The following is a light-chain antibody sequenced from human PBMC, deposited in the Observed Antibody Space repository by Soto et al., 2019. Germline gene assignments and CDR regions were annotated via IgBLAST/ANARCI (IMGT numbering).Light chain of an antibody. Sequence: SVLTQPPSVSGAPGQRVTISCTGSSSNIGAGYDVHWYQQLPGTAPKLLIYGNSNRPSGVPDRISGSKSGTSASLAITGLQAEDEADYYCQSYDSRLTLRVFGTGTKVTVL. CDR3: QSYDSRLTLRV. CDR2: GNS. J-gene: IGLJ1*01. V-gene: IGLV1-40*01. CDR1: SSNIGAGYD.